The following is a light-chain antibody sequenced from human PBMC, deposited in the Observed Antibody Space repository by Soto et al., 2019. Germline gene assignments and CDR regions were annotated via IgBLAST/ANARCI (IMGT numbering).Light chain of an antibody. CDR2: AAS. CDR3: QQLNVLPRS. J-gene: IGKJ4*01. Sequence: IQLTQSPSSLSASVGDRVTITCRASQGISTYLAWYQQKPGSAPKLLIYAASTLQSGVPSRFSGSGSGTDFTLTINNLQPEDFATYYCQQLNVLPRSFGGGTKVDIK. V-gene: IGKV1-9*01. CDR1: QGISTY.